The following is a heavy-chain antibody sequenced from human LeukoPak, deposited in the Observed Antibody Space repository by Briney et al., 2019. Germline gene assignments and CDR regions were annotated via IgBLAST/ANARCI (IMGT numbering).Heavy chain of an antibody. V-gene: IGHV3-7*04. CDR2: IKQDGSEK. D-gene: IGHD6-19*01. J-gene: IGHJ4*02. CDR1: GFTFRSYW. CDR3: ARDSAVAGIRTFDY. Sequence: PGGSLRLSCAASGFTFRSYWMTWVRQAPGKGLEWVANIKQDGSEKYYVDSVKGRFTISRDNAKNSLYLQMNSLRAEDTAVYYCARDSAVAGIRTFDYWGQGTLVTVSS.